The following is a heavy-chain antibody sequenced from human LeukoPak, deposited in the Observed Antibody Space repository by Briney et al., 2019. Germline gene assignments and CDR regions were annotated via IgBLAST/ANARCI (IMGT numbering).Heavy chain of an antibody. CDR1: GFIVSNKY. Sequence: GGSLRLSCAAFGFIVSNKYMSWVRQAPGRGLEWVSIIYTGGSTYYADSVKGRFTISRDNSKNTLYLQMNSLRVEDTAVYYCARGGIQLWLPMADWGQGTLVTVSS. CDR2: IYTGGST. V-gene: IGHV3-53*01. D-gene: IGHD5-18*01. CDR3: ARGGIQLWLPMAD. J-gene: IGHJ4*02.